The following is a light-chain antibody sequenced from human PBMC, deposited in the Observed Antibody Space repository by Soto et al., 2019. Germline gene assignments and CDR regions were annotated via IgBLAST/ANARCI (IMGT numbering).Light chain of an antibody. CDR3: QQYESTPPT. CDR2: WAS. CDR1: QSVLYSSNNKNY. Sequence: DIVMTQSPDSLAVSLGERATINCKSSQSVLYSSNNKNYLAWYQQRPGQPPKLLIYWASTRESGVPDRFSGSGSGTDFTLTITSLQAEEVAVYYCQQYESTPPTFGQGTKLGSN. V-gene: IGKV4-1*01. J-gene: IGKJ2*01.